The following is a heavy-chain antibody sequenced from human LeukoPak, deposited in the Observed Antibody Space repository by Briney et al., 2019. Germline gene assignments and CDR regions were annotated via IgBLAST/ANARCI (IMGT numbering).Heavy chain of an antibody. CDR2: IIPIFGTA. CDR3: ARAHEVSSSPIYYYYYMDV. D-gene: IGHD6-6*01. J-gene: IGHJ6*03. CDR1: GGTFSSYA. Sequence: SVKVSCKASGGTFSSYAISWVRQAPGQGLEGMGGIIPIFGTANYAQKFQGRVTITADKSTSTAYMELSSLRSEDTAVYYCARAHEVSSSPIYYYYYMDVWGKGTTVTASS. V-gene: IGHV1-69*06.